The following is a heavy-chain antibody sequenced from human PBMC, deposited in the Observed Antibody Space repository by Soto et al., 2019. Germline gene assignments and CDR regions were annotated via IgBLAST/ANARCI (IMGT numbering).Heavy chain of an antibody. Sequence: QVQLVQSGAEVKKPESSVKVSCKASGGTFSSYTISWVRQAPGQGHEWMGGIIPIFGTANYAQKFQGRVTITADESTSTAYMELSSLRSEDTAVYYCARDLDSKFSGYDWSWGQGTLVTVSS. CDR3: ARDLDSKFSGYDWS. V-gene: IGHV1-69*12. D-gene: IGHD5-12*01. J-gene: IGHJ4*02. CDR1: GGTFSSYT. CDR2: IIPIFGTA.